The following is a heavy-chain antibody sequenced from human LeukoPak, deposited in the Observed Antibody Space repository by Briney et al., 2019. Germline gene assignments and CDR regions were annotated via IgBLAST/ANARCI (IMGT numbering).Heavy chain of an antibody. CDR1: GFTFSSYA. CDR3: ARDNLAAFDY. D-gene: IGHD6-19*01. CDR2: ISGSGGST. V-gene: IGHV3-23*01. Sequence: GGSLRLSCAASGFTFSSYAMSWVRQAPGKGLEWVSAISGSGGSTYYADSVKGRFTISRDNAKNSLYLQMNSLRAEDTAVYYCARDNLAAFDYWGQGTLVTVSS. J-gene: IGHJ4*02.